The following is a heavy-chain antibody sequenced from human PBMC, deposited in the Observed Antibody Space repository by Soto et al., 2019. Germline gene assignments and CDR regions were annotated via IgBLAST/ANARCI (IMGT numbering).Heavy chain of an antibody. J-gene: IGHJ4*02. CDR1: GYSFPNYW. CDR2: IYPGDSDT. Sequence: PGESLKISCMGSGYSFPNYWIAWARQMPGKGLEWMGIIYPGDSDTRYGPSFEGQVTISADKSSSTAYLQWSSLKASGTAMYYCAVGMRSLAEAGGQLAHWGQGTPVTVSS. V-gene: IGHV5-51*01. D-gene: IGHD6-19*01. CDR3: AVGMRSLAEAGGQLAH.